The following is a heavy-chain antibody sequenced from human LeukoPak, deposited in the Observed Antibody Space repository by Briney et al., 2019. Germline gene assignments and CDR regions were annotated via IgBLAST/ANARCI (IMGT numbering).Heavy chain of an antibody. CDR3: ARTIYYYESTSYFSDAFDN. J-gene: IGHJ3*02. D-gene: IGHD3-22*01. V-gene: IGHV3-30-3*01. CDR1: GFTFSSYA. Sequence: GGSLRLSCAASGFTFSSYAMHWVRQAPGKGLEWVAVISYDGSNKYYADSVEGRFTISRDNSKNTLYLQMNSLRAEDTALYYCARTIYYYESTSYFSDAFDNWGQGTMVTVSS. CDR2: ISYDGSNK.